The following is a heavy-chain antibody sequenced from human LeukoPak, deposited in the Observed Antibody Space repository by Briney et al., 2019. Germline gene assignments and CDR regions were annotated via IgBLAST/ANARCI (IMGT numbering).Heavy chain of an antibody. CDR1: GYTFTRYA. J-gene: IGHJ4*02. CDR3: ARDNGYQLLWW. Sequence: ASVKVSCKTSGYTFTRYAIHWVRQAPGQRLEWMGWISCGKGETKYSQKFQDRVTITRDTSASTDYMELGSVRSEDTAVYYCARDNGYQLLWWWGQGTMVTVSS. D-gene: IGHD2-2*01. CDR2: ISCGKGET. V-gene: IGHV1-3*01.